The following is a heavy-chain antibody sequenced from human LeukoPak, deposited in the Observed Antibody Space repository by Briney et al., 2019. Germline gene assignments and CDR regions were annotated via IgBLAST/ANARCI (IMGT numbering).Heavy chain of an antibody. V-gene: IGHV4-59*01. D-gene: IGHD3-9*01. J-gene: IGHJ4*02. CDR2: IYYSGST. CDR1: GGSISSYY. CDR3: ARVDWLLHLDY. Sequence: SETLSLTCTVSGGSISSYYWSWIRQPPGKGLEWIGYIYYSGSTNYNPSLKSRVTISVDTSKNQFSLKLSSVTAADTAVYYCARVDWLLHLDYWGQGTLVTVSS.